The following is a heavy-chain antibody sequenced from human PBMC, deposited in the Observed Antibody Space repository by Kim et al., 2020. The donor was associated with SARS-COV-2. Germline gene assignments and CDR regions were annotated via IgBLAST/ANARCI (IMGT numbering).Heavy chain of an antibody. CDR1: GYTFTDSN. D-gene: IGHD1-1*01. CDR2: IDRESGAS. J-gene: IGHJ4*02. V-gene: IGHV1-2*02. Sequence: ASVKVSCKASGYTFTDSNVHWVRQAPGQGLEWMGLIDRESGASESAQRFQGRVTLTRDTSITTAFMELSRLTYDDTGLYYCVRDIYRSVTTRDYWGQGTL. CDR3: VRDIYRSVTTRDY.